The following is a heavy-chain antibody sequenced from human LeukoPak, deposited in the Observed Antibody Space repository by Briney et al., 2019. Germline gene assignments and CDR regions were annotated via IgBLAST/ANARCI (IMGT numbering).Heavy chain of an antibody. D-gene: IGHD2-2*01. CDR2: ISSSSSYI. V-gene: IGHV3-21*01. Sequence: GGSLRLSCAASGFTFSSYSMNWVRQAPGKGLEWVSSISSSSSYIYYADSVKGRFTIPRDNAKNSLYLQMNSLRAEDTAVYYCARDPAATAHFDYWGQGTLVTVSS. CDR3: ARDPAATAHFDY. J-gene: IGHJ4*02. CDR1: GFTFSSYS.